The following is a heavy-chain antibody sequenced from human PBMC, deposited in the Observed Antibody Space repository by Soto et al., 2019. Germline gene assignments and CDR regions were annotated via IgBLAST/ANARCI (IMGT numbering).Heavy chain of an antibody. Sequence: PXQXLSLTCAISGDXVSSNSDAWNWIRQSPSRGLEWLGRTYYRSNWSNDYAISVKSRITINPETSKNQFSLRMYSVTPEDTAVYYCAGVSWFRGMDVWGQGTPVTVSS. J-gene: IGHJ6*02. CDR3: AGVSWFRGMDV. CDR2: TYYRSNWSN. D-gene: IGHD3-10*01. CDR1: GDXVSSNSDA. V-gene: IGHV6-1*01.